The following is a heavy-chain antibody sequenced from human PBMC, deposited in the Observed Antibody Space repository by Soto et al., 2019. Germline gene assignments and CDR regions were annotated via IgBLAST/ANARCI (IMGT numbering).Heavy chain of an antibody. V-gene: IGHV3-66*01. D-gene: IGHD3-10*01. Sequence: GGSLRLSCAASGFTVSSNYMSWVRQAPGNGLEWVSVIYSGGSTYYADSVKGRFTISRDNSKNTLYLQMNSLRAEDTAVYYCARGPRITMVRGDTYYFDYWGQGTLVTVSS. CDR1: GFTVSSNY. J-gene: IGHJ4*02. CDR3: ARGPRITMVRGDTYYFDY. CDR2: IYSGGST.